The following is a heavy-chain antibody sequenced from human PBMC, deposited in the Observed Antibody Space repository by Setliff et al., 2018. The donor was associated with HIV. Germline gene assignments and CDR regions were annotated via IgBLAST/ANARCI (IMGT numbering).Heavy chain of an antibody. V-gene: IGHV3-7*01. CDR2: IKQDGSEK. D-gene: IGHD2-8*02. CDR1: GFRFSTYW. J-gene: IGHJ6*03. Sequence: GASLRLSCAASGFRFSTYWMTWVRQAPGKGLEWVANIKQDGSEKYYVDSVKGRFTLSRDNAKNSLYLQMNSLRAEDTAVYYCARVFWYGLPQIYYYMDVWGKGTTVTVSS. CDR3: ARVFWYGLPQIYYYMDV.